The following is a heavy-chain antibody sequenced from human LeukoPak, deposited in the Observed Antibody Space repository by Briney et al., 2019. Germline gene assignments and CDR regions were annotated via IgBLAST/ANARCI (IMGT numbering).Heavy chain of an antibody. J-gene: IGHJ5*02. CDR1: GGTFLSHT. CDR3: ARVNLRGSNYNWFDP. Sequence: SVKVSCKTSGGTFLSHTFSWVRQAPGQGLEWMGKITPVINTANYAQTFQCRVSIYADKSTTTVYMDLSGLRPDDTAVYYCARVNLRGSNYNWFDPWGQGTLVTVAS. D-gene: IGHD1-26*01. CDR2: ITPVINTA. V-gene: IGHV1-69*08.